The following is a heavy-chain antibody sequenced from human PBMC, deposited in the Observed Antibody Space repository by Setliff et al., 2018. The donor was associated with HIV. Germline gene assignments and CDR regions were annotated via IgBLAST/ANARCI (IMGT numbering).Heavy chain of an antibody. CDR3: ARLDIEVVYYYGMDV. CDR1: GYTFTSYG. Sequence: ASVKVSCKASGYTFTSYGISWVRQAPGQGLEWMGWISAYNGNTNYAQKLKGRVTMTTDTSTSTTYMELRSLSSDDTAVYYCARLDIEVVYYYGMDVWGQGTTVTVSS. J-gene: IGHJ6*02. D-gene: IGHD3-22*01. V-gene: IGHV1-18*01. CDR2: ISAYNGNT.